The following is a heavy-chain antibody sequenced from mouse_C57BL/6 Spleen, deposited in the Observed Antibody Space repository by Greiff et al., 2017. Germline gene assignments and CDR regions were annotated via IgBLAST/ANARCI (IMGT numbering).Heavy chain of an antibody. D-gene: IGHD1-1*01. V-gene: IGHV5-4*03. Sequence: EVKVVESGGGLVKPGGSLKLSCAASGFTFSSYAMSWVRQTPEKRLEWVATISDGGSYTYYPDNVKGRFTISRDNAKNNLYLQMSHLKSEDTAMYYCARGPRLYGSSYEGFAYWGQGTLVTVSA. CDR2: ISDGGSYT. CDR3: ARGPRLYGSSYEGFAY. J-gene: IGHJ3*01. CDR1: GFTFSSYA.